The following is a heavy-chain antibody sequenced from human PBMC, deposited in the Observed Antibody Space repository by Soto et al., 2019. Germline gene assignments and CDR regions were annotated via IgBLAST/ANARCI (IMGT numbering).Heavy chain of an antibody. CDR1: CGSISSGGYY. CDR2: IYYSGST. Sequence: SETLSLTCTVSCGSISSGGYYWSWIRQHPGKGLEWIGYIYYSGSTYYNPSLKSRVTISVDTSKNQFSLKLSSVTAADTAVYYCARESGYYNPNYYYYGMDVWGQGTTVTVSS. D-gene: IGHD3-9*01. CDR3: ARESGYYNPNYYYYGMDV. J-gene: IGHJ6*02. V-gene: IGHV4-31*03.